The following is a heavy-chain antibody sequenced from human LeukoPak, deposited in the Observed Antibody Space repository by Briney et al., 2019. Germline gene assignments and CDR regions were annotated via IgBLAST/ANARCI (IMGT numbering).Heavy chain of an antibody. CDR2: IYSSGNT. D-gene: IGHD6-13*01. V-gene: IGHV4-4*07. J-gene: IGHJ4*02. CDR3: ASYSASGAYFGQ. CDR1: GVSISSYY. Sequence: SETLSLTCTVSGVSISSYYLSWIRQPPGKGLEWIWRIYSSGNTNYNPSLKSRVTISVDTSQNQFSLKLASVTAADTALYFCASYSASGAYFGQWGQGTLVTVSS.